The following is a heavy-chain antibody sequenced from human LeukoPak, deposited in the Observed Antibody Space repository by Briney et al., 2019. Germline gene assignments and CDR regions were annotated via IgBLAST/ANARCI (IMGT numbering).Heavy chain of an antibody. CDR3: ARDRDWAGYSYGFYY. CDR2: IYYSGST. D-gene: IGHD5-18*01. J-gene: IGHJ4*02. CDR1: GGSISSSYYY. Sequence: PSETLSLTCTVSGGSISSSYYYWGWIRQPPGKGLEWIGSIYYSGSTYYNPSLKSRVTISVDTSKNQFSLKLRSVTAADTAVYYCARDRDWAGYSYGFYYWGQGTLVTVSS. V-gene: IGHV4-39*02.